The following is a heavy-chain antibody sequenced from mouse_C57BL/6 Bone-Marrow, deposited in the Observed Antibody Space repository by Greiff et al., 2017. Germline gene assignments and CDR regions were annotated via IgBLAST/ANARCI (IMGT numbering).Heavy chain of an antibody. CDR2: IWSGGST. Sequence: QVQLKQSGPGLVQPSQSLSITCPVSGFSLTSYGVHWVRQSPGKGLEWLGVIWSGGSTDYNAAFISRLSIRKDNSKSQVFFKMNSLQADDTAIYYCARKLRRGYWYFDVWGTGTTVTVSS. CDR1: GFSLTSYG. CDR3: ARKLRRGYWYFDV. J-gene: IGHJ1*03. V-gene: IGHV2-2*01. D-gene: IGHD2-12*01.